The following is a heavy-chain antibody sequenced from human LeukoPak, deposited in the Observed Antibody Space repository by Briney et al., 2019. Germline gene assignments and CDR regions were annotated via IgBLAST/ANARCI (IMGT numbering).Heavy chain of an antibody. V-gene: IGHV3-53*05. CDR3: ARVRYYYDSSGYHQNYYGKDV. CDR1: GFTVSSNY. CDR2: IYSGGST. J-gene: IGHJ6*02. D-gene: IGHD3-22*01. Sequence: GGSLRLSCAASGFTVSSNYMSWVRQAPGKGLEWVSVIYSGGSTYYADSVKGRFTISRDNSKNTLYLQMNSLRAEDTAVYYCARVRYYYDSSGYHQNYYGKDVWGQGTTVTVSS.